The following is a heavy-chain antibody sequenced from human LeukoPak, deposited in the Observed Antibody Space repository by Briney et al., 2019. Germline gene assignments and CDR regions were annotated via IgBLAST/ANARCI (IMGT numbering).Heavy chain of an antibody. V-gene: IGHV1-8*01. Sequence: ASVKVSCKASGYTSTSYDINWVRQATGQGLEWMGWMNPNSGNTGYAQKSQGRVTMTRNTSISTAYMELSSLRSEDTAVYYCARVAVAGIYYYYDYMDVWGKGTTVTVSS. D-gene: IGHD6-19*01. CDR2: MNPNSGNT. CDR1: GYTSTSYD. J-gene: IGHJ6*03. CDR3: ARVAVAGIYYYYDYMDV.